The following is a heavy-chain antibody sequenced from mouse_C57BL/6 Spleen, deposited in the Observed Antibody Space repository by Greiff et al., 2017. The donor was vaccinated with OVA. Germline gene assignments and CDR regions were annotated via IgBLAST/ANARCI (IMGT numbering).Heavy chain of an antibody. J-gene: IGHJ3*01. Sequence: EVQLVESGGGLVKPGGSLTLSCAASGFTFSSYAMSWVRQTPEKRLEWVATISDGGSYTYYPDNVKGRFTISRDNAKNNLYLQMSHLKSEDTAMYYCARDRPFAYWGQGTLVTVSA. CDR2: ISDGGSYT. CDR1: GFTFSSYA. V-gene: IGHV5-4*01. CDR3: ARDRPFAY.